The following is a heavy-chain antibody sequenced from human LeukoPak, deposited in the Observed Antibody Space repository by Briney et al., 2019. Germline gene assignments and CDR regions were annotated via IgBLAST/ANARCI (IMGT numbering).Heavy chain of an antibody. CDR1: GYTFTSYA. J-gene: IGHJ4*02. D-gene: IGHD4-11*01. CDR2: INAGNGNT. V-gene: IGHV1-3*01. CDR3: AREPYSNYLDY. Sequence: ASVKVSCKASGYTFTSYAMHWVRQAPGQRLEWMGWINAGNGNTKYSQKFQGRVTMTRDTSTSTVYMELSSLRSEDTAVYYCAREPYSNYLDYWGQGTLVTVSS.